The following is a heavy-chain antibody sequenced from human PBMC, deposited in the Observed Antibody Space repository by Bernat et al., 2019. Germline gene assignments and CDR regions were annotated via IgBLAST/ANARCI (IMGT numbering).Heavy chain of an antibody. V-gene: IGHV3-33*01. CDR3: ASSIAARHTELDY. CDR1: GFTFSSYG. D-gene: IGHD6-6*01. J-gene: IGHJ4*02. Sequence: QVQLVDSGGVVVQPGRSLRLSCAASGFTFSSYGMHWVRQAPGKGLEWVAVIWYDGSNKYYADSVKGRFTISRDNSKNTLYLQMNSLRAEDTAVYYCASSIAARHTELDYWGQGTLVTVSS. CDR2: IWYDGSNK.